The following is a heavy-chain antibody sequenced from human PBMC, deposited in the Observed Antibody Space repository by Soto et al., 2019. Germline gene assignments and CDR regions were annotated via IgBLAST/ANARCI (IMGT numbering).Heavy chain of an antibody. Sequence: QVQLQESGPGLVKPSQTLSLTCTVSGGSISSGGYYWSWIRQHPGKGLEWIGYIYYRGSTYYSPALKRVVTVAVDTSKNQFSLKLISVSAADTGVYYCAREVGIVEATAADYWGQGTLVTVSS. CDR3: AREVGIVEATAADY. J-gene: IGHJ4*02. D-gene: IGHD1-26*01. CDR2: IYYRGST. CDR1: GGSISSGGYY. V-gene: IGHV4-31*01.